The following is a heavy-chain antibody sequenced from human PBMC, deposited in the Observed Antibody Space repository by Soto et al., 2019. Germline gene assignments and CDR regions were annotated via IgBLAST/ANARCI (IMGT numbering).Heavy chain of an antibody. CDR3: ARAWGGAFDI. D-gene: IGHD3-10*01. CDR2: IYYSGST. J-gene: IGHJ3*02. CDR1: GGSISSYY. Sequence: PSETLSLTCTVSGGSISSYYWSWIRQPPGKGLEWIGYIYYSGSTNYNPSLKSRVTISVDTSKNQFSLKLSSVTAADTAVYYCARAWGGAFDIWGQGTMVT. V-gene: IGHV4-59*01.